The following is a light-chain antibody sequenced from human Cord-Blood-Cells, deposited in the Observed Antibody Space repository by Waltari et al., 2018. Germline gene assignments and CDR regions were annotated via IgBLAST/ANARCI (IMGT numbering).Light chain of an antibody. CDR1: SSLVGGYNY. Sequence: QSALTLPPSVSGSPGPSTTIPSAGTSSLVGGYNYVSWYQQHPGKAPKIMIYDVSNRPSGVSNRFSGSKSGNTASLTISGLQAEDEADYYCSSYTSSSTLVFGGGTKLTVL. CDR2: DVS. CDR3: SSYTSSSTLV. V-gene: IGLV2-14*01. J-gene: IGLJ2*01.